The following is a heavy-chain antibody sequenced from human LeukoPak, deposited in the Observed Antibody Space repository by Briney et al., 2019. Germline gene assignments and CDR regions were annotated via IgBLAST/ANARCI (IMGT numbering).Heavy chain of an antibody. D-gene: IGHD5-24*01. Sequence: SETLSLTCAVSGGSISSGGYSWSWIRQPPGKGLEWIGYIYHSGSTYYNPSLKSRVTISVDRSKNQFSLKLSSVTAADTAVYDCARGDGYNYRAFDIWGQGTMVTVSS. CDR1: GGSISSGGYS. V-gene: IGHV4-30-2*01. CDR3: ARGDGYNYRAFDI. CDR2: IYHSGST. J-gene: IGHJ3*02.